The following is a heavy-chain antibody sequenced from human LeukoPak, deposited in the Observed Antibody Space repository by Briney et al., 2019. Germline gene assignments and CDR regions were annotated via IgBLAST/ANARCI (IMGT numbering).Heavy chain of an antibody. CDR3: ARDNSAITTTMGDNRFDP. J-gene: IGHJ5*02. D-gene: IGHD3-10*01. V-gene: IGHV4-39*07. CDR2: IYYSGST. Sequence: SETLSLTCTVSGGSISSSSYYWGWIRQPPGKGLEWIGSIYYSGSTYYNPSLKSRVTISVDTSKNQFSLKLSSVTAADTAVYYCARDNSAITTTMGDNRFDPWGQGTLVTVSS. CDR1: GGSISSSSYY.